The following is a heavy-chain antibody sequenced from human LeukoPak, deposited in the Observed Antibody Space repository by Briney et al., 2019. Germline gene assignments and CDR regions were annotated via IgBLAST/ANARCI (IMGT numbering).Heavy chain of an antibody. J-gene: IGHJ4*02. CDR2: IIPIFGTA. V-gene: IGHV1-69*06. CDR1: GGTFSSYA. CDR3: ARVLMVADSESHYFDY. D-gene: IGHD2-8*01. Sequence: SVKVSCKASGGTFSSYAISWVRQAPGQGLEWMGGIIPIFGTANYAQKFQGRVTITADKSTSTAYMELSRLRSDDTAVYYCARVLMVADSESHYFDYWGQGTLVTVTS.